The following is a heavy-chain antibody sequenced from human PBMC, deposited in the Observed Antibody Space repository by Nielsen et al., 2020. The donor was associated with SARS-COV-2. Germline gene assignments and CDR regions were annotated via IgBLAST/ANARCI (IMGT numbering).Heavy chain of an antibody. V-gene: IGHV4-59*01. D-gene: IGHD3-9*01. CDR2: IYYSGST. CDR3: ASGQYFDWLYFDY. Sequence: SETLSLTCTVSGGSISSYYWSWIRQPPGKGLEWIGYIYYSGSTNYNPSLKSRVTISVDTSKNQFSLKLSSVTAADTAVYYCASGQYFDWLYFDYWGQGTLVTVSS. CDR1: GGSISSYY. J-gene: IGHJ4*02.